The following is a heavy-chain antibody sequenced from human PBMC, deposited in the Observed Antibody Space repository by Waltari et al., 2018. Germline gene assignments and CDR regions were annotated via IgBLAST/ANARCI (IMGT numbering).Heavy chain of an antibody. J-gene: IGHJ4*02. CDR1: GYTFISYS. V-gene: IGHV1-18*01. D-gene: IGHD1-26*01. CDR3: VSDGSGASFTFDY. Sequence: QVQLVQSGAEVKTPGSSVKVSCKASGYTFISYSFTWVRQAPAQGLEWMGWIIAYTGKTNYEQKFQGRLTMTTDTSTSTAYMELRSLTSDYTAVYYCVSDGSGASFTFDYWGQGTLVTVSS. CDR2: IIAYTGKT.